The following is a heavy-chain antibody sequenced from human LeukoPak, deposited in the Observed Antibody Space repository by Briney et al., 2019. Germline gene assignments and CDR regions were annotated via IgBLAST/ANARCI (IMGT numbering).Heavy chain of an antibody. D-gene: IGHD3-3*01. V-gene: IGHV4-38-2*02. CDR3: ARQSAADYDFWSDSHYYYYYMDV. Sequence: PSETLSLTCTVSGYSISSGYYWGWIRQPPGKGLEWIGSIYHSGSTYYNPSLKSRVTISVDTSKNQFSLKLTSVTAADTAVYYCARQSAADYDFWSDSHYYYYYMDVWGKGATVTVSS. J-gene: IGHJ6*03. CDR1: GYSISSGYY. CDR2: IYHSGST.